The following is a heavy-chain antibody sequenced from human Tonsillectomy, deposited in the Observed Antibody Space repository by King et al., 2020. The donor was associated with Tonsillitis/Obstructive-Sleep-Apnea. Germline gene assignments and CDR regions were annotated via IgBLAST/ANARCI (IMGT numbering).Heavy chain of an antibody. V-gene: IGHV4-39*01. J-gene: IGHJ5*02. Sequence: LQLQESGPGLVKPSETLSLTCTVSGGSISSSSYYWGWIRQPPGKGLEWIGSIYYSGSTYYNPSLKSRVTISVDTSKNQFSLKLSSVTAADTAVYYCARSSGSYYTYWFDPWGQGTLVTVSS. D-gene: IGHD1-26*01. CDR3: ARSSGSYYTYWFDP. CDR2: IYYSGST. CDR1: GGSISSSSYY.